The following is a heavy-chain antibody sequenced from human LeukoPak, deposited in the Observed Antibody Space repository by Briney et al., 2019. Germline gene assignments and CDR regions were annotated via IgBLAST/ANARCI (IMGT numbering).Heavy chain of an antibody. V-gene: IGHV3-23*01. CDR3: AKGSGSPPSEFDY. D-gene: IGHD3-10*01. CDR1: GFTFSSYA. Sequence: QAGGSLRLSCAASGFTFSSYAMSWVRQAPRKGLEWVSAISGSGGSTYYADSVKGRFTISRDNSKNTLYLQMNSLRAEDTAVYYCAKGSGSPPSEFDYWGQGTLVTVSS. J-gene: IGHJ4*02. CDR2: ISGSGGST.